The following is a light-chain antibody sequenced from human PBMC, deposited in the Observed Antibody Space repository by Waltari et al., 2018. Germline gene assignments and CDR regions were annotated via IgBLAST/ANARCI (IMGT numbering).Light chain of an antibody. V-gene: IGLV2-11*01. CDR3: CSYAGSPYV. CDR1: SSDVGRYNY. J-gene: IGLJ1*01. CDR2: DVN. Sequence: QSALAQPRSVSGSPGQSVTISCAGTSSDVGRYNYVSWYQHHPGQAPKVLIYDVNARPSGFTDRSSGSKAGSPASLTISGLQAEAEADYYCCSYAGSPYVFGTGTKVTVL.